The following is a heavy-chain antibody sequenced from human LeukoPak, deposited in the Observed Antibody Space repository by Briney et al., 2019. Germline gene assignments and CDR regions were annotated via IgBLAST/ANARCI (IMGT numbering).Heavy chain of an antibody. J-gene: IGHJ4*02. CDR2: IYYSGST. D-gene: IGHD5-12*01. CDR3: ARDGGYDYPFDY. V-gene: IGHV4-39*07. Sequence: SETLSLTCTVSGGSISSSSYYWGWIRQPPGKGLEWIGSIYYSGSTYYNPSLKSRVTISVDTSKNQFSLKLSSVTAADTAVYYCARDGGYDYPFDYWGQGTLVTVSS. CDR1: GGSISSSSYY.